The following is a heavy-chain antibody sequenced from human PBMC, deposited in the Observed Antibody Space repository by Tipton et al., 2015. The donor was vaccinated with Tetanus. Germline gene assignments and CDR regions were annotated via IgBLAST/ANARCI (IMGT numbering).Heavy chain of an antibody. CDR3: AFHVYRGFCFAP. D-gene: IGHD5-12*01. Sequence: TLSLTCAVDGGSFSGYYWSWIRQPPGKGLEWIGQIDHRGNTNFNPSLKRRVTMSVDTSQNQISLSVTSVTAAYTAVYYCAFHVYRGFCFAPWGQRTLVTVSS. CDR1: GGSFSGYY. V-gene: IGHV4-34*01. CDR2: IDHRGNT. J-gene: IGHJ5*02.